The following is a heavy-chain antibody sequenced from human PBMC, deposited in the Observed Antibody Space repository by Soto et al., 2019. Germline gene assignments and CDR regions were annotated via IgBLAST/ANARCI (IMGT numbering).Heavy chain of an antibody. D-gene: IGHD6-13*01. J-gene: IGHJ6*02. CDR3: ARVKSDGSSWTRDFYYYGMDV. CDR2: IGTAGDT. CDR1: GFTFSSYD. V-gene: IGHV3-13*01. Sequence: GGSLRLSCAASGFTFSSYDMHWVRQATGKGLEWVSAIGTAGDTYYPGSVKGRFTISRENAKNSLYLQMNSLRAEDTAVYYCARVKSDGSSWTRDFYYYGMDVWGQGTTVTVSS.